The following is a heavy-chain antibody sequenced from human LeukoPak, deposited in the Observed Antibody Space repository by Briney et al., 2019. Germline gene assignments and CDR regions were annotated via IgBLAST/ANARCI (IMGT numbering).Heavy chain of an antibody. D-gene: IGHD5-18*01. CDR3: ARLSGYSYGGGY. CDR2: INSDGSST. V-gene: IGHV3-74*01. Sequence: GGSLRLSCAASGFTFSSYWMHWVRQAPGKGLVWVSRINSDGSSTSYADSVKGRFTISRDNAKNTLYLQMNSLRAEDTAVYYCARLSGYSYGGGYWDQGTLVTVSS. CDR1: GFTFSSYW. J-gene: IGHJ4*02.